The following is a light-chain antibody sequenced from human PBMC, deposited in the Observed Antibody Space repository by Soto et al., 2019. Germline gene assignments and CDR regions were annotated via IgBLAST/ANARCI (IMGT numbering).Light chain of an antibody. Sequence: DIQMTQSPSTLSASVGDRVTITCRAIQSLSTALAWYQQKPGKAPRRLIYMASNLENGVPSRFSGSGSGTEFTLTISSLQPDDFATYHCQQQIIYHRTFGQWTKVAIK. J-gene: IGKJ1*01. V-gene: IGKV1-5*03. CDR3: QQQIIYHRT. CDR2: MAS. CDR1: QSLSTA.